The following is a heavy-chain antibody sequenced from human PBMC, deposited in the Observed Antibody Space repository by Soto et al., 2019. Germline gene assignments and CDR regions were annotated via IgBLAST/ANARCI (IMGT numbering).Heavy chain of an antibody. CDR2: LNPNGGST. CDR3: ARNLAAGDY. D-gene: IGHD6-13*01. Sequence: QVQLVQSGAEVKKPGASVKVSCKASGYTFTNSYIHWVRQAPGQGLEWMALLNPNGGSTNYDQNFQGRVTVNRDTSPSTVYMELTSLTSEDTAVYYCARNLAAGDYWGQGTLVTVSS. CDR1: GYTFTNSY. J-gene: IGHJ4*02. V-gene: IGHV1-46*01.